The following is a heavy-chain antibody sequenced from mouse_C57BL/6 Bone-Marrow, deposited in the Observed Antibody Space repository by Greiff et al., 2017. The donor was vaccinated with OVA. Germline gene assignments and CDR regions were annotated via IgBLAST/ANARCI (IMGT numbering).Heavy chain of an antibody. CDR2: IDPEDGET. CDR1: GFNIKDYY. Sequence: EVMLVESGAELVKPGASVKLSCTASGFNIKDYYMHWVKQRTEQGLEWIGRIDPEDGETKYAPKFQGKATITADTSSNTAYLQLSSLTSEDTAVYYCASTVVATRWYFDVWGTGTTVTVSS. J-gene: IGHJ1*03. D-gene: IGHD1-1*01. CDR3: ASTVVATRWYFDV. V-gene: IGHV14-2*01.